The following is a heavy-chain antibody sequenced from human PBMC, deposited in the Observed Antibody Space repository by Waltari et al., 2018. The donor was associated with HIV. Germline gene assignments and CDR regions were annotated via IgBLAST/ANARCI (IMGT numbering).Heavy chain of an antibody. CDR2: INHSGST. V-gene: IGHV4-34*01. CDR3: ARQHDYGGPTSKYYQYYGMDV. D-gene: IGHD4-17*01. Sequence: VQLQQWGAGLLKPSETLSLTCAVSGGSFSGYYWSWIRQSPGKGLEWIGQINHSGSTHYHPSLQSRVTMSVDTSKNHFSLNLSSVTAADSAVYHCARQHDYGGPTSKYYQYYGMDVWGQGTTVTVS. J-gene: IGHJ6*02. CDR1: GGSFSGYY.